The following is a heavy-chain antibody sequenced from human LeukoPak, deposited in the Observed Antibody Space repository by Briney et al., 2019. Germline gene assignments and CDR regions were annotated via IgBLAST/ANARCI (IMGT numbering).Heavy chain of an antibody. CDR1: GYRFTNYW. V-gene: IGHV5-51*01. CDR2: IYPGDSDA. J-gene: IGHJ6*03. CDR3: ARAPSPNYFYYYMDV. Sequence: GESLKISCRGSGYRFTNYWIGWVRQMPGKGLKWMGIIYPGDSDARYSPSFQGQVIISADKSVSTAFLQWSTLKASDTAMYYCARAPSPNYFYYYMDVWGKGTTVTVSS.